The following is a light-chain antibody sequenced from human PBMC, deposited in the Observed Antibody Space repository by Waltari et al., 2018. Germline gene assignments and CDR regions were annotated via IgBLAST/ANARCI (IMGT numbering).Light chain of an antibody. CDR1: SSDVGGYNY. V-gene: IGLV2-14*03. Sequence: QSALTQPASVSGSPGQSITISCTGTSSDVGGYNYVSWYQQHPGKAPKLMIYDVTNRPSGVSNRFSGSKSGNTASLTISGLQDEDEADYYCSSYTSSGTGVLFGGGTKLSVL. CDR2: DVT. J-gene: IGLJ2*01. CDR3: SSYTSSGTGVL.